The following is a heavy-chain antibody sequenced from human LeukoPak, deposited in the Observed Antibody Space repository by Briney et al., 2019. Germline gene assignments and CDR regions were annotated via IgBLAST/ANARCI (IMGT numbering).Heavy chain of an antibody. D-gene: IGHD1-26*01. Sequence: GGSLRLSCAASGFTFSVYWMHWVRQAPGKGLEWVANIKQDGSEIYHADSVKGRFTISRDNAKRSLYLQMNGLRAEDTGVYYCAGRSFESWGQGTLVTVSS. J-gene: IGHJ4*02. V-gene: IGHV3-7*01. CDR3: AGRSFES. CDR2: IKQDGSEI. CDR1: GFTFSVYW.